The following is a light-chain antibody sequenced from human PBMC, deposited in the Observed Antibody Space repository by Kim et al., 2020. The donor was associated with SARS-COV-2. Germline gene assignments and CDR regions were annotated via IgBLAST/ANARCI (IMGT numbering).Light chain of an antibody. CDR3: RRRTNWPRT. CDR1: QSVSSY. J-gene: IGKJ1*01. Sequence: EIVLTQSPATLSLSPGERATLSCRASQSVSSYLAWYQQKPGQAPRLLIYDASNRATGVPARFSGSGSGTDFTLTISSLEPEDFAVYYCRRRTNWPRTFGQGTKVDSK. V-gene: IGKV3-11*01. CDR2: DAS.